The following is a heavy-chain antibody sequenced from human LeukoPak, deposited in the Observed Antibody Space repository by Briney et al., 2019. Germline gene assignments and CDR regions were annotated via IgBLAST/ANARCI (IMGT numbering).Heavy chain of an antibody. CDR2: TYYRSKWYN. D-gene: IGHD3-10*01. J-gene: IGHJ4*02. Sequence: SQTLSLTSAISGDSVSSNTAASNWIRQSPSRGLGWLGRTYYRSKWYNEYAVSVKSRITINPDTSKNQFSLQLNSVTPEDTAVYCCARGPLYYYFDYWGQGTLVTVSS. V-gene: IGHV6-1*01. CDR3: ARGPLYYYFDY. CDR1: GDSVSSNTAA.